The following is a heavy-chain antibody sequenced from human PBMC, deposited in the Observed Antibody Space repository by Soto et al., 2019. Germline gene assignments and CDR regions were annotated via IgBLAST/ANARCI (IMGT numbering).Heavy chain of an antibody. CDR3: AKDLAARPVYYYYGMDV. Sequence: QVQLVESGGGVVQPGRSLRLSCAASGFTFSSYGMHWVRQAPGKGLEWVAVISYDGSNKYYADSVKGRFTISRDNSKNTLYLQMNSLRGEDTAVYYCAKDLAARPVYYYYGMDVWGQGTTVTVSS. CDR2: ISYDGSNK. J-gene: IGHJ6*02. CDR1: GFTFSSYG. D-gene: IGHD6-6*01. V-gene: IGHV3-30*18.